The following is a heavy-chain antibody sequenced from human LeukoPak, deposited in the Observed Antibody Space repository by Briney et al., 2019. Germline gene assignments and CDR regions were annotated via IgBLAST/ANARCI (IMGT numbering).Heavy chain of an antibody. D-gene: IGHD6-13*01. J-gene: IGHJ4*02. CDR1: GGTFNIHA. CDR3: SRERAAAGGGDY. V-gene: IGHV1-69*01. Sequence: SSVKVSCKTSGGTFNIHAINWVRQAPGQGLEWMGVIIPIFGTANYAQKFVGRVTITADESTSTAYMEMNSLTSEDTAVYYCSRERAAAGGGDYWGQGTLVTVSP. CDR2: IIPIFGTA.